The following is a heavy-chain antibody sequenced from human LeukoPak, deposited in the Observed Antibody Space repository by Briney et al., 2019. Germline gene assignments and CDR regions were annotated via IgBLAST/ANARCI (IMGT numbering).Heavy chain of an antibody. D-gene: IGHD2-2*01. CDR2: ISGSGGST. Sequence: GGSLRLSCAASGFTFSSYAMSWVRQAPGKGLEWVSAISGSGGSTYYADSVKGRFTISRDNSKNTLYLQMNSLRAEDTAVYYCVKAAIFCSSTSCHRTPFDYWGQGTLVTVSS. CDR3: VKAAIFCSSTSCHRTPFDY. V-gene: IGHV3-23*01. J-gene: IGHJ4*02. CDR1: GFTFSSYA.